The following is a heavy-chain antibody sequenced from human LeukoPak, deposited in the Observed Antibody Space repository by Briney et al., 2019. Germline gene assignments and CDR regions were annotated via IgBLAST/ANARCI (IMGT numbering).Heavy chain of an antibody. V-gene: IGHV4-30-2*01. CDR2: IHHTGGT. J-gene: IGHJ4*02. D-gene: IGHD3-10*01. CDR3: ARSYYYGSGSKGGMYFDY. CDR1: GGSIRSGGYS. Sequence: PSQTLSLTCAISGGSIRSGGYSWSWIRQPPGKGLEWIGYIHHTGGTYYKSSLRSRATISVDRSKNQFSLKLRSVTAADTAVYYCARSYYYGSGSKGGMYFDYWGQGTLVTVSS.